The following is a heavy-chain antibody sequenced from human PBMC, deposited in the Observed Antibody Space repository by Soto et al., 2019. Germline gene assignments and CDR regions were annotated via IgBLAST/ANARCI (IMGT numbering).Heavy chain of an antibody. CDR1: GGTFSSYA. V-gene: IGHV1-69*13. CDR3: ARGIVVVPAAIGYYYYGMDV. D-gene: IGHD2-2*01. Sequence: GASVKVSCKASGGTFSSYAISWVRQAPGQGLEWMGGIIPIFGTANYAQKFQGRVTITADESTSTAYMELSSLRSEDTAVYYCARGIVVVPAAIGYYYYGMDVWGQGTTVTVSS. J-gene: IGHJ6*02. CDR2: IIPIFGTA.